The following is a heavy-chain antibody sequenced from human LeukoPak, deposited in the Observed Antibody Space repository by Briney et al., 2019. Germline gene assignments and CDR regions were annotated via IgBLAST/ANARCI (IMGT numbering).Heavy chain of an antibody. CDR3: ARHRRWLVPDY. D-gene: IGHD6-19*01. V-gene: IGHV4-4*09. CDR1: GGSISSYY. J-gene: IGHJ4*02. Sequence: NPSETLSLTCTVSGGSISSYYWSWIRQPPGKGLEWIGYIYTSGSTNYNPSLKSRVTISVDTSKNQFSLKLSSVTAADTAVYYCARHRRWLVPDYWGQGTLVTVSS. CDR2: IYTSGST.